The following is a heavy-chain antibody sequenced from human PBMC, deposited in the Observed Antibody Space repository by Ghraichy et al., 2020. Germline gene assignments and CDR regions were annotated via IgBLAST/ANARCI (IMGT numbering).Heavy chain of an antibody. CDR2: ISSSSSYI. J-gene: IGHJ6*02. Sequence: GSLRLSCAASGFTFSSYSMNWVRQAPGKGLEWVSSISSSSSYIYYADSVKGRFTISRDNAKNSLYLQMNSLRAEDTAVYYCARELGYCSGGSCYSAYYYYYGMDVWGQGTTVTVSS. V-gene: IGHV3-21*01. CDR1: GFTFSSYS. D-gene: IGHD2-15*01. CDR3: ARELGYCSGGSCYSAYYYYYGMDV.